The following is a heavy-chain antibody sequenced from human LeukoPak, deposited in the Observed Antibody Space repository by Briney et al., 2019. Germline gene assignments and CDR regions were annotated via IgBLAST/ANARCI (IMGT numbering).Heavy chain of an antibody. Sequence: GESLKISCKGSGYSFTSYWIGWVRQMPGKGLEWMGIIYPGDSDTRYSPSFQGKVTISADKSISNAYLQWSSLKASDTAMYYCARLEGYDFWSGYQAYFDYWGQGTLVTVSS. V-gene: IGHV5-51*01. CDR3: ARLEGYDFWSGYQAYFDY. D-gene: IGHD3-3*01. CDR1: GYSFTSYW. CDR2: IYPGDSDT. J-gene: IGHJ4*02.